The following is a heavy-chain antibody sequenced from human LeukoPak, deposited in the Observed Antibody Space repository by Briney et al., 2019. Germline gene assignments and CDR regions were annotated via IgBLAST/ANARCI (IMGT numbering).Heavy chain of an antibody. CDR3: ARQIKWVLDY. CDR1: GGSISSYY. D-gene: IGHD1-26*01. V-gene: IGHV4-59*01. J-gene: IGHJ4*02. CDR2: IYYSGST. Sequence: PSETLSLTCTVSGGSISSYYWSWIRQPPGKGLEWIGYIYYSGSTNYNPSLKSRVTISVDTSKNQFSLKLSSVTAADTAVYYCARQIKWVLDYWGQGTLVTVSS.